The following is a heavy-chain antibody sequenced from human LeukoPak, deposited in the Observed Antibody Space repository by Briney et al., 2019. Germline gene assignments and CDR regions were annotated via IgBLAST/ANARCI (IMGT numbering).Heavy chain of an antibody. Sequence: ASVKVSCKVSGYTFTSYYMHWVRQAPGQGLEWMGIINPSGGSTSYAQKFQGRVTMTRDTSTSTVYMELSSLRSEDTAVYYCASLSGYYYDSSGYYESVHYYYGMDVWGQGTTVTVSS. CDR2: INPSGGST. D-gene: IGHD3-22*01. CDR1: GYTFTSYY. J-gene: IGHJ6*02. CDR3: ASLSGYYYDSSGYYESVHYYYGMDV. V-gene: IGHV1-46*01.